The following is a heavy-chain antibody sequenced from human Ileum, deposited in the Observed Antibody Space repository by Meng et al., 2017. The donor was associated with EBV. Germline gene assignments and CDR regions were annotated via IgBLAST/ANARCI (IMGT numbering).Heavy chain of an antibody. Sequence: QVQLVQSGAEVKKPGASVKVSCKASGYTFTSYYIHWVRQAPGQGLEWMGIIDPSTGTTTYAQNLQGRFTMTTDTSTSTAYMELRNLRSDDTAVYYCARDLPGGTKGTWLDLWGQGTLVTVSS. J-gene: IGHJ5*02. CDR2: IDPSTGTT. CDR1: GYTFTSYY. V-gene: IGHV1-46*04. CDR3: ARDLPGGTKGTWLDL. D-gene: IGHD1-14*01.